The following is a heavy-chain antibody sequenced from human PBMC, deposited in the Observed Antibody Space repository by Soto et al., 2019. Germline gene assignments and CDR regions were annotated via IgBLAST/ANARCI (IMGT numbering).Heavy chain of an antibody. D-gene: IGHD2-15*01. CDR3: AKGRYFAASGGCANY. CDR1: GFTFVAYA. CDR2: ISGTSYPT. V-gene: IGHV3-23*01. Sequence: EVKLKESGGGLFQPGGPAGLSCVPSGFTFVAYAISWFGQTQGGDLEWVAAISGTSYPTYYTQSIQARSTISRDISKNTVFLQMNSLRAEDTAVYFCAKGRYFAASGGCANYWGQGTEVTVSS. J-gene: IGHJ4*02.